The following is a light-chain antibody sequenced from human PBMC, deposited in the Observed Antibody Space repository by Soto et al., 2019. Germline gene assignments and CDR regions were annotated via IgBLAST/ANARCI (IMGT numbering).Light chain of an antibody. CDR2: STM. Sequence: QTVVTQEPSLTVSPGGTVTFTCASSTGAVTSDYYPNWFQQRPGQAPTVLIYSTMNKHSWTPARFSGSLLGGKAALILSGAQPEDEADYYCLIYYGDGWVFGGGTKLTVL. J-gene: IGLJ3*02. CDR3: LIYYGDGWV. V-gene: IGLV7-43*01. CDR1: TGAVTSDYY.